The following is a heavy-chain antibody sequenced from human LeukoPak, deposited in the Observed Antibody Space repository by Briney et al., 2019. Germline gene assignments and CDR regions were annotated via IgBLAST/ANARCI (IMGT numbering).Heavy chain of an antibody. Sequence: SVKVSCKASGGTFSSYAISWVRQAPGQGLEWMGGIIPIFGTANYAQKFQGRVAITADESTSTAYMELSSPRSEDTAVYYCARDPVAPVVPAAKAFDIWGQGTMVTVSS. CDR2: IIPIFGTA. J-gene: IGHJ3*02. V-gene: IGHV1-69*13. CDR1: GGTFSSYA. CDR3: ARDPVAPVVPAAKAFDI. D-gene: IGHD2-2*01.